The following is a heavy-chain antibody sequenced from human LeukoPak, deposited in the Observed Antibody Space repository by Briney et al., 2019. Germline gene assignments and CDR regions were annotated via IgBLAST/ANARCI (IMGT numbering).Heavy chain of an antibody. CDR3: ARDLDDYSNPYYYYGMDV. CDR1: GYTFSGYQ. Sequence: SVKVSCKASGYTFSGYQVHWVRQAPRQGLEWMGGIIPIFGTANYAQKFQGRVTITADESTSTAYMELSSLRSEDTAVYYCARDLDDYSNPYYYYGMDVWGQGTTVTVYS. CDR2: IIPIFGTA. D-gene: IGHD4-11*01. V-gene: IGHV1-69*13. J-gene: IGHJ6*02.